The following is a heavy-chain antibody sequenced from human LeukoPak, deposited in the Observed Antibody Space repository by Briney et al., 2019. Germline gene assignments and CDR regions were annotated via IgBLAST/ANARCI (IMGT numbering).Heavy chain of an antibody. J-gene: IGHJ5*02. CDR3: ARDETYYDFWSGYSATNWFDP. D-gene: IGHD3-3*01. Sequence: GASVKVSCKASGYTFTSYGISWVRQAPGQGLEWMGWISAYNGNTNYAQKLQGRVTMTTDTSTSAAYMELRSLRSDDTAVYYCARDETYYDFWSGYSATNWFDPWGQGTLVTVSS. CDR1: GYTFTSYG. CDR2: ISAYNGNT. V-gene: IGHV1-18*01.